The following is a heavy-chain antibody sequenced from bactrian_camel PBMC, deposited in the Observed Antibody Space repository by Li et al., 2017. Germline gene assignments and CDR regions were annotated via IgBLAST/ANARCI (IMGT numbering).Heavy chain of an antibody. CDR3: AATGLPCSMATISKGA. J-gene: IGHJ4*01. CDR2: IIDTDGSS. CDR1: RFTYSTST. V-gene: IGHV3S63*01. D-gene: IGHD4*01. Sequence: HVQLVESGGGSVQAGGSLRLSCVASRFTYSTSTVGWFRQAPGKEREGVAIIDTDGSSFYADSVAGRFTVSQDNSKNTVYLQMNSLKPEDTAMYYCAATGLPCSMATISKGARGQGTQVTVS.